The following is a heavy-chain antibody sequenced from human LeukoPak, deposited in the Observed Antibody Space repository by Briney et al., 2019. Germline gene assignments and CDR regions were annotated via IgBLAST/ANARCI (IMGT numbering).Heavy chain of an antibody. CDR3: AKDAQRGFDYSNSLDN. J-gene: IGHJ4*02. CDR1: GFTFSHYG. D-gene: IGHD4-11*01. Sequence: TGGSLRLSCATSGFTFSHYGMHWVRQAPGKGLEWVAVIWSDGSNRYYGDPVKGRFTISRDNFQSTVYLQMNRLRAEDTAVYYCAKDAQRGFDYSNSLDNWGQGTLVTVSS. V-gene: IGHV3-33*06. CDR2: IWSDGSNR.